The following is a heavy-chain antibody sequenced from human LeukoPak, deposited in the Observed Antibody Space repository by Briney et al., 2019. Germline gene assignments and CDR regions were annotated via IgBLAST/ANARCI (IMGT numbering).Heavy chain of an antibody. V-gene: IGHV4-34*01. CDR2: INHSGST. Sequence: SETLSLTCAVYGGSFSGYYWSWIRQPPGKGLGWIGEINHSGSTNYNPSLKSRVTISVDTSKNQFSLKLSSVTAADTAVYYCARASDWSVDYWGQGTLVTVSS. D-gene: IGHD3-9*01. J-gene: IGHJ4*02. CDR1: GGSFSGYY. CDR3: ARASDWSVDY.